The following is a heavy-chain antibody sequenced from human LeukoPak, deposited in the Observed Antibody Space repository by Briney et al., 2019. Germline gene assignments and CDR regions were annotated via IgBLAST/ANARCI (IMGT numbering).Heavy chain of an antibody. CDR1: GFSFSNHY. D-gene: IGHD6-19*01. CDR2: INEDGSNK. Sequence: GGSLRLSCTASGFSFSNHYMRWIRQAPAKGLEWVANINEDGSNKWHLGSVKGRFTVSRDNARNSLYLQMNSLRVEDTAVYYCTRVIVAVPGYFDYFDFWGQGVLVTVSS. CDR3: TRVIVAVPGYFDYFDF. V-gene: IGHV3-7*01. J-gene: IGHJ4*02.